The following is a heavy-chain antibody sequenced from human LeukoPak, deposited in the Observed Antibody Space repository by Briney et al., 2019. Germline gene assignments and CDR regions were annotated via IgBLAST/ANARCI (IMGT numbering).Heavy chain of an antibody. V-gene: IGHV3-66*02. Sequence: GGSLRLSCAASGFTVSSNYMSWVRQAPGKGLEWVSVIYSGGSTYYADSVKGRFTISRDNSKNTLYLQMNSLRAEDTAVYYCAREDYGDYGWFDPWGQGTPVTVSS. D-gene: IGHD4-17*01. CDR2: IYSGGST. CDR3: AREDYGDYGWFDP. CDR1: GFTVSSNY. J-gene: IGHJ5*02.